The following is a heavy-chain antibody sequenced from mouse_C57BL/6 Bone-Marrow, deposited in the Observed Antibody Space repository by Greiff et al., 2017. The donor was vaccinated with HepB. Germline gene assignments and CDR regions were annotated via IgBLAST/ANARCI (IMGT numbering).Heavy chain of an antibody. J-gene: IGHJ2*01. Sequence: EVKLMESGPGLVKPSQTVFLTCTVTGISITTGNYRWNWIRQFPGNKLEWIGYIYYSGTITYNPSLTSRTTITRDTPKNQFFLEMNSLTAEDTATYYGARGDRGNYFDYWGQGTTLTVSS. D-gene: IGHD1-1*02. V-gene: IGHV3-5*01. CDR2: IYYSGTI. CDR1: GISITTGNYR. CDR3: ARGDRGNYFDY.